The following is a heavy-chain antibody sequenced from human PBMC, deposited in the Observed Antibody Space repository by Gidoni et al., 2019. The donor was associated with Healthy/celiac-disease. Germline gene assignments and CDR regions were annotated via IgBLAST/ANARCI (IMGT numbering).Heavy chain of an antibody. V-gene: IGHV3-23*01. J-gene: IGHJ6*02. D-gene: IGHD2-2*01. CDR1: GFTFSSYA. CDR3: AKWHLGYCSSTSCHGYYYYGMDV. Sequence: EVQLLESGGGLVQPGGSLRLSCAASGFTFSSYAMSWVRQAPGKGLEWVSAISGSGGRTYYADSVKGRFTISRDNSKNTLYLQMNSLRAEDTAVYYCAKWHLGYCSSTSCHGYYYYGMDVWGQGTTVTVSS. CDR2: ISGSGGRT.